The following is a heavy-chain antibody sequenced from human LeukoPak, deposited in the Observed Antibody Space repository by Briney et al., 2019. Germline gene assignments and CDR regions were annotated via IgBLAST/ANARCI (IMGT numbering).Heavy chain of an antibody. CDR2: IYPGNSDT. V-gene: IGHV5-51*01. CDR1: GYSFTSYW. Sequence: GESLKISCKGSGYSFTSYWIGWVRQMPGKGLEWMGIIYPGNSDTRYSPSFQGQVTISADKSISTAYLQWSSLKASDTAMYYCARAGTNYYGSGPQHLPAYFDYWGQGTLVTVSS. J-gene: IGHJ4*02. D-gene: IGHD3-10*01. CDR3: ARAGTNYYGSGPQHLPAYFDY.